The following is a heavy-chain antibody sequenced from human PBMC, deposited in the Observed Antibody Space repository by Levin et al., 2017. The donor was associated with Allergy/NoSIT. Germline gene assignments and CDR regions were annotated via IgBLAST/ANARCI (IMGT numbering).Heavy chain of an antibody. CDR1: GGSISPYY. D-gene: IGHD2-8*01. Sequence: SETLSLTCTVSGGSISPYYWSWIRQTPGRGLEWIGYISYSGSTNYNPSLRSRVTMSVDTSKNQFSLKLKSLTAADSAVYFCARYLVLPGGPDAFDIWGQGTMVPVSS. V-gene: IGHV4-59*01. CDR3: ARYLVLPGGPDAFDI. CDR2: ISYSGST. J-gene: IGHJ3*02.